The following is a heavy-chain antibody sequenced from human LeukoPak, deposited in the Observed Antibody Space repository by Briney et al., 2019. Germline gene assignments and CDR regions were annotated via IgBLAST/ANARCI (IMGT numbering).Heavy chain of an antibody. CDR2: ISSRSVHI. CDR1: GFTFSSYS. V-gene: IGHV3-21*01. Sequence: GGSLRLSCAASGFTFSSYSMNWVRQAPGKGLEWVSAISSRSVHIYSADSVRGRFTISRDDAKNSLYLQMNSLRAEDTAVYYCASSRTTVTKDPLDSWGQGTLVTVSS. CDR3: ASSRTTVTKDPLDS. J-gene: IGHJ4*02. D-gene: IGHD4-17*01.